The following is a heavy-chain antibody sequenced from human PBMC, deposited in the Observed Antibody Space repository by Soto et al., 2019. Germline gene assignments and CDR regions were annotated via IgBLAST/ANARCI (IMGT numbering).Heavy chain of an antibody. CDR1: GFTFSSYG. CDR2: IWYDGSNK. D-gene: IGHD5-12*01. J-gene: IGHJ3*02. CDR3: ARDVEMATIKSAFDI. Sequence: QVQLVESGGGVVQPGRSLRLSCAASGFTFSSYGMHWVRQAPGKGLEWVAVIWYDGSNKYYADSVKGRFTISRDNSKNTRYLPMNSLSAEDTAVYYCARDVEMATIKSAFDIWGQGTMVTVSS. V-gene: IGHV3-33*01.